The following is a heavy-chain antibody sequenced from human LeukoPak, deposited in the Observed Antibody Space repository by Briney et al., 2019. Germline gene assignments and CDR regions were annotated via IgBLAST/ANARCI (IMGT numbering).Heavy chain of an antibody. CDR3: ARGRKYSGSSTPTDGSWFGP. D-gene: IGHD6-6*01. J-gene: IGHJ5*02. CDR2: INHSGSN. Sequence: SETLSLTCAVYGGSFSGYYWRWIRQPPGRGLEWVGEINHSGSNNYNASPKSRVTILVDTSKNQFSLKLISVTAADTAVYYCARGRKYSGSSTPTDGSWFGPWGQGTLVTVSS. CDR1: GGSFSGYY. V-gene: IGHV4-34*01.